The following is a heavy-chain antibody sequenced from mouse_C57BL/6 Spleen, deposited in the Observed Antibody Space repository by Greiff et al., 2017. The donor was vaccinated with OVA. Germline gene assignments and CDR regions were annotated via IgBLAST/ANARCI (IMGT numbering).Heavy chain of an antibody. CDR1: GFSLTSYG. J-gene: IGHJ2*01. V-gene: IGHV2-2*01. CDR2: LWSGGST. Sequence: AQLQQSGPGLVQPSQSLSITCTVSGFSLTSYGVHWVRQSLGKGLEWLGVLWSGGSTDYNAAFISRLSISKDNSKSQVFVKMNSLQADDTAIYYCARSLYYGNLYFDYWGQGTTLTVSS. D-gene: IGHD2-1*01. CDR3: ARSLYYGNLYFDY.